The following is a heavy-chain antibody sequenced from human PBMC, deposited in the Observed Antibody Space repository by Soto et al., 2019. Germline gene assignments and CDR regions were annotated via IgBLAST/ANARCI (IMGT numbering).Heavy chain of an antibody. D-gene: IGHD1-26*01. Sequence: PSETLSLTCTVSGGSVSSNYCCWIRHSPGKGQEWIGYIYYSGSTKNKPSLKSRVTITVDTSKNQFSLKVYPATAADTAVYYFARLSNRSYGLYNFDYGGRGALVPASS. V-gene: IGHV4-59*08. CDR1: GGSVSSNY. CDR2: IYYSGST. CDR3: ARLSNRSYGLYNFDY. J-gene: IGHJ4*02.